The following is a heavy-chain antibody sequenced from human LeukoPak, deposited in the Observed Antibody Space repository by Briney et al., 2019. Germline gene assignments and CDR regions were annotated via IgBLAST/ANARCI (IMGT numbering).Heavy chain of an antibody. V-gene: IGHV4-34*01. CDR1: GGSFSGYY. J-gene: IGHJ6*03. Sequence: SETLSLTCAVYGGSFSGYYWSWIRQPPGKGLEWIGEINHSGSTNYNPSLKSRVTISVDTSKNQFSLKLSSVTAADTAVYYCARVFDSGSQAYFYYMDVWGKGTTVTISS. CDR2: INHSGST. D-gene: IGHD3-10*01. CDR3: ARVFDSGSQAYFYYMDV.